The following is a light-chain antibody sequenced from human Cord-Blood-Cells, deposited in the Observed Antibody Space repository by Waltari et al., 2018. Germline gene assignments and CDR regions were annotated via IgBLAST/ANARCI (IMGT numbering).Light chain of an antibody. V-gene: IGKV3-11*01. CDR3: QQRSNGPPIT. J-gene: IGKJ5*01. CDR1: QRVSLY. Sequence: IVLTQCPATLSLSQGERATPHCRASQRVSLYLAWYQQQPGHAPRLLIYDASNSATGIPARFSGSGSGTDFTLTISSLYPEDLAVYYCQQRSNGPPITFGQGTRLEIK. CDR2: DAS.